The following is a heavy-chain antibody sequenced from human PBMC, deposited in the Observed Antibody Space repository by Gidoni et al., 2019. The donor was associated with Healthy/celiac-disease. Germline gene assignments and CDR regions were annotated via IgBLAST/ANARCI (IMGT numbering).Heavy chain of an antibody. CDR1: GFTFSNAW. Sequence: EVQLVESGGGLVKPGGSLRLSCAASGFTFSNAWMSWVLPAPGKGLEWVGRIKSKTDGGTTDYAAPVKGRFTISRDDSKNTLYLQMNSLKTEDTAVYYCTTAPGIYYDSSGYQYYYGMDVWGQGTTVTVSS. V-gene: IGHV3-15*01. CDR2: IKSKTDGGTT. J-gene: IGHJ6*02. CDR3: TTAPGIYYDSSGYQYYYGMDV. D-gene: IGHD3-22*01.